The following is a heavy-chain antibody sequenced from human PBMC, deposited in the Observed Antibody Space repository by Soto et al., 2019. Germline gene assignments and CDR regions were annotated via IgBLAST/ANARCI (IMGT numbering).Heavy chain of an antibody. CDR1: GYTFTSYG. J-gene: IGHJ4*02. D-gene: IGHD3-22*01. CDR2: ISAYNGNT. Sequence: QVQLVQSGAEVKKPGASVKVSCKASGYTFTSYGISWVRQAPGQGLEWMGWISAYNGNTNYAQKLQGRVTMTPDTPTGTAYRELGSRRSDNPAAYYCAKPRPDRKWLCRGHFDYWRQGTLVTVSS. CDR3: AKPRPDRKWLCRGHFDY. V-gene: IGHV1-18*01.